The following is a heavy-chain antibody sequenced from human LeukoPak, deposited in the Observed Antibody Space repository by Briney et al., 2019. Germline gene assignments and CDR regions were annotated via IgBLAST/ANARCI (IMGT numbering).Heavy chain of an antibody. CDR2: ISPSDDRT. V-gene: IGHV3-23*01. Sequence: GGSLRLSCAASGFSFRHYAVSWARQAPGKGLEWVSVISPSDDRTFYADSVRGRFSISRDNSKNTLYLQMDSLRVDDTAVYYCAKNDGTFFYDKFYFHSWGQGTQVAVSS. J-gene: IGHJ4*02. CDR3: AKNDGTFFYDKFYFHS. D-gene: IGHD2/OR15-2a*01. CDR1: GFSFRHYA.